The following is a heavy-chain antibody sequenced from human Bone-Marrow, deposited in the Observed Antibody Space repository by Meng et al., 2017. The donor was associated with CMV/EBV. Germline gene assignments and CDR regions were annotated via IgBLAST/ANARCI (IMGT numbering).Heavy chain of an antibody. Sequence: GESLKISCAASGFTFSSYEMNWVRQAPGKGLEWVAVIYAGGRSAYYADSVKGRFTIFRDGSKNTVYLEMNSLRAEDTALYYCAKDSSYSAWGQGTLVTVSS. CDR3: AKDSSYSA. D-gene: IGHD6-13*01. J-gene: IGHJ5*02. V-gene: IGHV3-23*03. CDR2: IYAGGRSA. CDR1: GFTFSSYE.